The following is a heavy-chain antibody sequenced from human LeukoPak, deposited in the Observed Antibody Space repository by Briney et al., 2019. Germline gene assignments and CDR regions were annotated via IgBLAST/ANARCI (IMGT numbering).Heavy chain of an antibody. J-gene: IGHJ4*02. Sequence: SETLSLTCTVSGGSISSSSYYWGWIRQPPGKGLEWLGSIYYSGSPYYNPSLKSRVTISVDTSKNQFSQKLSSVTAADTAVYYCTRHDSPSGIAAAGGDYWGQGTLVTVSS. CDR1: GGSISSSSYY. V-gene: IGHV4-39*01. CDR2: IYYSGSP. CDR3: TRHDSPSGIAAAGGDY. D-gene: IGHD6-13*01.